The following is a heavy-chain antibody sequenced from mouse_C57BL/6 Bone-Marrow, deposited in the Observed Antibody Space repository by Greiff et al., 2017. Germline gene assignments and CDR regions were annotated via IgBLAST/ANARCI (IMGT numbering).Heavy chain of an antibody. J-gene: IGHJ4*01. D-gene: IGHD1-1*01. V-gene: IGHV5-6*01. CDR2: ISSGGSYT. Sequence: EVQLQESGGDLVKPGGSLKLSCAASGFTFSSYGMSWVRQTPDKRLEWVATISSGGSYTYYPDSVKGRFTISRDNAKNTLYLQMSSLKSEDTAMYYCARRSTTVVARNYAMDYWGQGTSVTVSS. CDR3: ARRSTTVVARNYAMDY. CDR1: GFTFSSYG.